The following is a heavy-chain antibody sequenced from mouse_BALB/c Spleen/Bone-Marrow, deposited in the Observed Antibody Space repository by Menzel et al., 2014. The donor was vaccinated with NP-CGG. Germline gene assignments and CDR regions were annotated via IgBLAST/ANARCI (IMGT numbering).Heavy chain of an antibody. V-gene: IGHV1-5*01. Sequence: VQLQQSGTVLARPGAAVKMSCKASGCTFSNYWMHWIKQRPGQGLEWIGTIHSGNSDTTYNQKFKGKAKLTAVTSTSTAYMELSSLTNEDSAVYYCTTLARDNFDYWGQGTTLTVSS. CDR2: IHSGNSDT. D-gene: IGHD3-1*01. CDR1: GCTFSNYW. J-gene: IGHJ2*01. CDR3: TTLARDNFDY.